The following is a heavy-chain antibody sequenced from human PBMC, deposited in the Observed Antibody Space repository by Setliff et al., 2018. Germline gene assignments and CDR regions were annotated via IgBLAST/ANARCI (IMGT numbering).Heavy chain of an antibody. CDR3: ARGGRYSSSSLDY. V-gene: IGHV3-7*01. CDR1: GFIFSTYW. J-gene: IGHJ4*02. Sequence: GGSLRLSCAASGFIFSTYWMSWVRQAPGKGLEWVANIKQDGSDKYYVDSVKGRFTISRDNAKNSLYLQMDSLRVEDTAMYFCARGGRYSSSSLDYWGQGTLVTVSS. D-gene: IGHD6-6*01. CDR2: IKQDGSDK.